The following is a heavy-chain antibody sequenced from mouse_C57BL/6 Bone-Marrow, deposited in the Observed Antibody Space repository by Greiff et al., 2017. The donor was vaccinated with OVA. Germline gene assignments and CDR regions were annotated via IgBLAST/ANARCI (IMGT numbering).Heavy chain of an antibody. V-gene: IGHV1-53*01. J-gene: IGHJ2*01. Sequence: QVQLQQPGTELVKPGASVKLSCKASGYTFTSYWMHWVKQRPGQGLEWIGNINPSNGGTNYNEKFKSKATLTVDKSSSTAYMQLSSLTSEDSAVYYCARSGFDTVVATGNFDDWGQGTTLTVSS. CDR2: INPSNGGT. D-gene: IGHD1-1*01. CDR3: ARSGFDTVVATGNFDD. CDR1: GYTFTSYW.